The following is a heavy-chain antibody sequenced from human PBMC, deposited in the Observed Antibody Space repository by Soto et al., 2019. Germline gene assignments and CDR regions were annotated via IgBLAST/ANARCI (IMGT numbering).Heavy chain of an antibody. CDR2: INSDGSST. CDR1: GFTFSPFW. CDR3: AKVPWEIVLMVYEH. J-gene: IGHJ4*02. V-gene: IGHV3-74*01. Sequence: PGGSLRLSCAASGFTFSPFWMHWVRQVPGKGLEWVSRINSDGSSTYYADSVKGRFTISRDNSKNTLYLQMNSLRAEDTAVYYCAKVPWEIVLMVYEHWGQGTLVTVSS. D-gene: IGHD2-8*01.